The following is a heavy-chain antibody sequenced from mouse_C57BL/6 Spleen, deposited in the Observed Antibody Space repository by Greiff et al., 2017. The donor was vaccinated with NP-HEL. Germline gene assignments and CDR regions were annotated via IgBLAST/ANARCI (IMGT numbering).Heavy chain of an antibody. J-gene: IGHJ4*01. V-gene: IGHV1-7*01. CDR3: ANYYSSSPHAMDY. CDR1: GYTFTSYW. D-gene: IGHD1-1*01. CDR2: INPSSGYT. Sequence: QVQLKQSGAELAKPGASVKLSCKASGYTFTSYWMHWVKQRPGQGLEWIGYINPSSGYTKYNQKFKDKATLTADKSSSTAYMQLSSLTYEDSAVYYCANYYSSSPHAMDYWGQGTSVTVSS.